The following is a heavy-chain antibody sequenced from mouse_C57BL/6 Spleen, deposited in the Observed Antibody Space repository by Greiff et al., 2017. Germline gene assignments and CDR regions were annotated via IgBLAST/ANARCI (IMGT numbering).Heavy chain of an antibody. V-gene: IGHV1-64*01. CDR2: IHPNSGST. CDR1: GYTFTSYW. J-gene: IGHJ2*01. Sequence: QVQLQQPGAELVKPGASVKLSCKASGYTFTSYWMHWVKQRPGQGLEWIGMIHPNSGSTNYNEKFKSKATLTVDKSSSTAYMQLSSLTSEDSAVXYCARGGIYYGIFDYWGQGTTLTVSS. D-gene: IGHD2-1*01. CDR3: ARGGIYYGIFDY.